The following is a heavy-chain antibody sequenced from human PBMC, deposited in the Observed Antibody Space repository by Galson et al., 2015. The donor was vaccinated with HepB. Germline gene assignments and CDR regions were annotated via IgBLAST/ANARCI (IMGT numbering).Heavy chain of an antibody. D-gene: IGHD3-22*01. J-gene: IGHJ4*02. CDR1: GYTFTGYY. Sequence: SVKVSCKASGYTFTGYYMHWVRQAPGQGLEWMGWINPNSGGTNYAQKFQGRVTMTRDTFISTAYMELSRLRSDDTAVYYCAREADYYDSSGYYSYWGQGTLVTVSS. CDR2: INPNSGGT. V-gene: IGHV1-2*02. CDR3: AREADYYDSSGYYSY.